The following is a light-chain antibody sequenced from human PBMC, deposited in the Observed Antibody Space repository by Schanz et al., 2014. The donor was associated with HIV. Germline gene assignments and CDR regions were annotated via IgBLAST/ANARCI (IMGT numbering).Light chain of an antibody. CDR2: ATS. V-gene: IGKV3D-20*02. J-gene: IGKJ4*01. CDR1: QRLSSSY. CDR3: QQRSNWPPHT. Sequence: EIVLTQSPGTLSLSPGGRATLSCGASQRLSSSYLAWYQQKRDQPPRLVIYATSTRAAGIPDRFSGTGSGTDFTLTISSLEPEDFAVYYCQQRSNWPPHTFGGGTKVEIK.